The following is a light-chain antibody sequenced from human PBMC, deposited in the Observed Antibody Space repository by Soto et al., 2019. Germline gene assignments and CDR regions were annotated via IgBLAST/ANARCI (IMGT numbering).Light chain of an antibody. CDR1: SNDFGYYNH. V-gene: IGLV2-14*01. CDR3: SSYTSTSTRV. J-gene: IGLJ1*01. Sequence: QSVLTPPAFVSGCPGRSSTISCTGSSNDFGYYNHVYCYQHPPGNAPKLMISDVSNRLSGVSNRFSGSKSGNTVSLTISGLQAEDEADYYCSSYTSTSTRVFGTGTKVTV. CDR2: DVS.